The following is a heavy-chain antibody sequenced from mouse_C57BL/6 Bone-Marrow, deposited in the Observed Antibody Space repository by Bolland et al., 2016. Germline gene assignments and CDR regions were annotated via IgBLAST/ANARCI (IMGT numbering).Heavy chain of an antibody. J-gene: IGHJ3*01. D-gene: IGHD2-3*01. CDR2: INPNNGGT. CDR3: ARGGYSLFDV. V-gene: IGHV1-18*01. Sequence: DINPNNGGTIYNQKFKGKATLTVDKSSSTAYMELRSLTSEDTAVYYCARGGYSLFDVWGQGTLV.